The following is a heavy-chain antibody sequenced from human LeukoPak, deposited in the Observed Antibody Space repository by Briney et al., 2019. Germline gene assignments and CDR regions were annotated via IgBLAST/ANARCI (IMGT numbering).Heavy chain of an antibody. CDR2: ISSSSSSI. CDR1: GFTFSDYS. Sequence: GGSLRLSCAAPGFTFSDYSMNWVCQAPGKGLEWLSYISSSSSSIYYADSVKGRFTISRDNAKNSLYLQMNSLRDEDTAVYYCARAVLVRGVVIDYWGQGTLVAVSS. J-gene: IGHJ4*02. V-gene: IGHV3-48*02. D-gene: IGHD3-10*01. CDR3: ARAVLVRGVVIDY.